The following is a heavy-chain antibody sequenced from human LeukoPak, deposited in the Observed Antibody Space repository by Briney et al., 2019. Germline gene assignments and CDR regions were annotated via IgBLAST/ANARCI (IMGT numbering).Heavy chain of an antibody. CDR2: ISYDGSNK. Sequence: PGGSLRLSCAASGFTFSSYGMHWVRQAPGKGLEWVAVISYDGSNKYYADSVKGRFTISRDNSRSTLYLQMNSLRAEDTAVYYCAKEGRGFGELFHYYYYYMDVWGKGTTVTVSS. CDR1: GFTFSSYG. V-gene: IGHV3-30*18. J-gene: IGHJ6*03. D-gene: IGHD3-10*01. CDR3: AKEGRGFGELFHYYYYYMDV.